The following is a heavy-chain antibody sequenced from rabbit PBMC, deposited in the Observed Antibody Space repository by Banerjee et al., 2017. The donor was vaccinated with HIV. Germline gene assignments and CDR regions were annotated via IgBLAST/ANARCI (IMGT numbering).Heavy chain of an antibody. CDR2: IYTGSSDGT. CDR3: ARDLTGYAGYGYAFL. CDR1: GFSFSSSYY. Sequence: QSLEESGGDLVKPGASLTLTCTASGFSFSSSYYMCWVRQAPGKGLEWIACIYTGSSDGTYYASWAKGRFTISKTSSTTVTLQMTSLTAADTATYFCARDLTGYAGYGYAFLWGPGTLVTVS. V-gene: IGHV1S40*01. J-gene: IGHJ4*01. D-gene: IGHD6-1*01.